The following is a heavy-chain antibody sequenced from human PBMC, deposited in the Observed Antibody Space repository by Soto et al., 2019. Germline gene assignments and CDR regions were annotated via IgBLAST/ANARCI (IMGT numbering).Heavy chain of an antibody. CDR2: ISAYNGNT. CDR3: ARLPKRRQWLVQGCFDY. D-gene: IGHD6-19*01. Sequence: QVQLVQSGAEVKKPGASVKVSCKASGYTFTSYGISWVRQAPGQGLEWMGWISAYNGNTNYAQKLQGRVTMTTDTSTSTAYMELRSLRSDDTAVYYCARLPKRRQWLVQGCFDYWGQGTLVTVSS. CDR1: GYTFTSYG. V-gene: IGHV1-18*01. J-gene: IGHJ4*02.